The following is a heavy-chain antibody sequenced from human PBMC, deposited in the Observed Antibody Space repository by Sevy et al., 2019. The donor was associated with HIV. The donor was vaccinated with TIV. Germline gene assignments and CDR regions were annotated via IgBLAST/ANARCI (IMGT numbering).Heavy chain of an antibody. CDR3: ARSPPWGNTWLYYFDN. Sequence: SETLSLTCTVSGGSISSKNYYWCWLRQPPGKGLEWIGSVYYSGSTYYNPSLKSRVTISVETSKNQFSLTRSSVTAADTAVYYCARSPPWGNTWLYYFDNWGQGTLVTVSS. J-gene: IGHJ4*02. D-gene: IGHD6-13*01. V-gene: IGHV4-39*01. CDR1: GGSISSKNYY. CDR2: VYYSGST.